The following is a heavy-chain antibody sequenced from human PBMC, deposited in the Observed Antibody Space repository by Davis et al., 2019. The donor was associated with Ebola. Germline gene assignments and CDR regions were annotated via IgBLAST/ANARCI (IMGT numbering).Heavy chain of an antibody. V-gene: IGHV4-39*01. J-gene: IGHJ4*02. D-gene: IGHD5-18*01. CDR2: IYYSVST. CDR3: ARRGYSYGYKY. CDR1: GGSISSSSYY. Sequence: MPSETLSLTCTVSGGSISSSSYYWGWIRQPPGKGLEWIGSIYYSVSTYYNPSLKSRVTISVDTSKNQFSLKLSSVTAADTAVYYCARRGYSYGYKYWGQGTLVTVSS.